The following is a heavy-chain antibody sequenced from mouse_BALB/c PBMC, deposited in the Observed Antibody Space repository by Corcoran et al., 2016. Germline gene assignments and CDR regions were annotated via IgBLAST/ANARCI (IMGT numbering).Heavy chain of an antibody. D-gene: IGHD1-1*01. V-gene: IGHV8-12*01. CDR3: ARSLTTGWFAY. Sequence: QVTLKESGPGILQPSQTLSLTCSFSGFSLSTSGMGVSWIRQPSGRGLEWLAHIYWDDAKRSNPSLKSRLTISKDTSRNQVFLKITSVDTADSATYYCARSLTTGWFAYWGQGTLVTVSA. CDR1: GFSLSTSGMG. CDR2: IYWDDAK. J-gene: IGHJ3*01.